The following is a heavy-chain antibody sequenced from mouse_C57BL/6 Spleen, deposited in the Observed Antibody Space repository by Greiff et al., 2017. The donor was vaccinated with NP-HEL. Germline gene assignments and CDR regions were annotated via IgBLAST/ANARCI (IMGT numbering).Heavy chain of an antibody. Sequence: EVHLVESGGDLVKPGGSLKLSCAASGFTFSSYGMSWVRQTPDKRLEWVATISSGGSYTYYPDSVKGRFTISRDNAKNTLYLQMSSLKSEDTAMYYCARHDYAYYYAMDYWGQGTSVTVSS. CDR2: ISSGGSYT. J-gene: IGHJ4*01. CDR1: GFTFSSYG. CDR3: ARHDYAYYYAMDY. V-gene: IGHV5-6*01. D-gene: IGHD2-4*01.